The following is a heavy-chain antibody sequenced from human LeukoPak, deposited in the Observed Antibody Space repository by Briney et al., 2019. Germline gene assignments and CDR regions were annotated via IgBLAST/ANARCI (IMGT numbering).Heavy chain of an antibody. D-gene: IGHD4-17*01. J-gene: IGHJ3*02. CDR1: GFSLSTSAMC. CDR3: ARSMATVTKGPSDAFDI. CDR2: IHWDDDK. Sequence: ESGPTLVKSTHTLTLTCTFSGFSLSTSAMCVNWIRQPPGKALEWLARIHWDDDKYYSTSLKTRITISKDTSKDQVVLTMTNMDPVDTAAYYCARSMATVTKGPSDAFDIWGQGTMVNVSS. V-gene: IGHV2-70*11.